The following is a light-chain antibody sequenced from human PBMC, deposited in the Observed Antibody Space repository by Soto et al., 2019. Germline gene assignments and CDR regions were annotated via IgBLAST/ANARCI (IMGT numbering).Light chain of an antibody. CDR2: KVS. CDR1: QSLVHSDGIAY. V-gene: IGKV2-30*02. CDR3: MQGTHWPIT. J-gene: IGKJ5*01. Sequence: DVVITQSPLSLPFTLLHPSSISFMSNQSLVHSDGIAYFSWFQQRPGRSPRRLIYKVSNRDSGVPARFSGSGSGTDFALKISRVEAEDVGVYYCMQGTHWPITFGQGTRLEIK.